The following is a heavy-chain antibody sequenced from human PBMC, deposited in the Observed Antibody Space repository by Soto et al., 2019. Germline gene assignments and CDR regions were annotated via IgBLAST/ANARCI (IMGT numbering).Heavy chain of an antibody. Sequence: GGSLRLSCAASGFTFSSYAMSWVRQAPGKGLEWVSAISGSGGSTYYADSVKGRFTISRDNSKNTLYLQTNSLRAEDTAVYYCAKYLSIAVASTFDYWGQGTLVTVSS. CDR2: ISGSGGST. CDR1: GFTFSSYA. V-gene: IGHV3-23*01. J-gene: IGHJ4*02. D-gene: IGHD6-19*01. CDR3: AKYLSIAVASTFDY.